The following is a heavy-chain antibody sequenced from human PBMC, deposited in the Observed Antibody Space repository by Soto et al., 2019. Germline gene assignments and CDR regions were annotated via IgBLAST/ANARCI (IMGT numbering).Heavy chain of an antibody. J-gene: IGHJ4*02. D-gene: IGHD3-3*01. Sequence: ETLSLTCTVSGGSISSYYWSWIRQPPGKGLEWIGYIYYSGSTNYNPSLKSRVTISVDTSKNQFSLKLSSVTAADTAVYYCARGNRFLEWFHFDYWGQGTLVTVSS. CDR1: GGSISSYY. CDR3: ARGNRFLEWFHFDY. V-gene: IGHV4-59*01. CDR2: IYYSGST.